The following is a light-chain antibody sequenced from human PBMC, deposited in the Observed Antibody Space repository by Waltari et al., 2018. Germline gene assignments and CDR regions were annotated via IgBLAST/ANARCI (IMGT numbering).Light chain of an antibody. CDR1: SSAIGGYNY. Sequence: QSALTQPPSASGSPGQSVTTSCPGTSSAIGGYNYVPWYQQHPGKAPRLMIYEVNKRPSGVPDRFSGSKSGNTASLTVSGLQAEDEADYFCSSYAGSTWVVFGGGTKLTVL. CDR2: EVN. V-gene: IGLV2-8*01. CDR3: SSYAGSTWVV. J-gene: IGLJ2*01.